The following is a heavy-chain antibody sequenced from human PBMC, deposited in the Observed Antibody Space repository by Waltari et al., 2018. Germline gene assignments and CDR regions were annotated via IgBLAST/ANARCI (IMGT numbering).Heavy chain of an antibody. CDR2: INHDGSRT. J-gene: IGHJ6*02. D-gene: IGHD3-22*01. V-gene: IGHV3-74*01. CDR3: VRDRSSGNVGPYYGMDV. Sequence: EVQLVESGGGLVQPGGSLRLSCAASGFTFSRFWMHWVRQAPGKGPVCVARINHDGSRTSYGDSVKGRFTISRNNAKNTMYLQMNTLRVEDTAVYYCVRDRSSGNVGPYYGMDVWGQGTTVTVSS. CDR1: GFTFSRFW.